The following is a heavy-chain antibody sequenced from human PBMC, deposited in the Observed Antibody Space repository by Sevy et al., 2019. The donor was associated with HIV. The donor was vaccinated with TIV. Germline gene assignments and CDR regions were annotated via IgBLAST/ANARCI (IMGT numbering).Heavy chain of an antibody. CDR3: GRGRYSYGMGAFDI. J-gene: IGHJ3*02. CDR1: GFTFSNYE. V-gene: IGHV3-48*03. D-gene: IGHD5-18*01. CDR2: ISSSGSSI. Sequence: GGSLRLSCVVSGFTFSNYEINWVRQAPGKGLEWLSYISSSGSSIYYADSVKGRFTISRDNAKNSLYLQMSSLRAEDTAVYYCGRGRYSYGMGAFDIWGQGTMVTVSS.